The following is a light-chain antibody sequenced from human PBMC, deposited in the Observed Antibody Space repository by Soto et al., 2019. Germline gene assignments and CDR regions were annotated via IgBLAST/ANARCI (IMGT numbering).Light chain of an antibody. J-gene: IGLJ1*01. V-gene: IGLV2-14*01. Sequence: ALTQPASVSGSPGQSITISCTGTSSDVGGYNYVSWYQQHPGKAPKLMIYEVSNRPSGVSNRFSGSKSGNTASLTISGLQAEDEADYYCSSYTSSSTHYVFGTGTKLTVL. CDR3: SSYTSSSTHYV. CDR1: SSDVGGYNY. CDR2: EVS.